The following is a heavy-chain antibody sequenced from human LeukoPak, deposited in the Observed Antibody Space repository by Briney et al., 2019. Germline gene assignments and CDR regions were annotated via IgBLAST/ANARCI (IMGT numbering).Heavy chain of an antibody. CDR1: GFTFSSYA. V-gene: IGHV3-33*08. Sequence: PGRSLRLSCAASGFTFSSYAMHWVRQAPGKGLEWVAVIWYDGSNKYYADSVKGRFTISRDNSKNTLYLQMNSLRAEDTAVYYCARTDTAMVNYYYYYGMDVWGQGTTVTVSS. J-gene: IGHJ6*02. CDR2: IWYDGSNK. CDR3: ARTDTAMVNYYYYYGMDV. D-gene: IGHD5-18*01.